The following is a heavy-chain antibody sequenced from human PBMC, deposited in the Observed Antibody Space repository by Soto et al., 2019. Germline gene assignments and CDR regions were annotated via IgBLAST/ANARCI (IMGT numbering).Heavy chain of an antibody. V-gene: IGHV4-31*03. J-gene: IGHJ4*02. CDR3: ARVPYYYGSGSSDY. D-gene: IGHD3-10*01. Sequence: PSETLSLTCTVFGGSINSGAFYWSWIRQHPGRGLEWIGYIYYSGSAYYNPSLKSRLVLSIDASNNQFSLKLSYVSAADTAVYYCARVPYYYGSGSSDYWGQGILVTVSS. CDR2: IYYSGSA. CDR1: GGSINSGAFY.